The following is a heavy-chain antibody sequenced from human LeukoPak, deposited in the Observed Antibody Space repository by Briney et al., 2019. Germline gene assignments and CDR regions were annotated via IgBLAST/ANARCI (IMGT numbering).Heavy chain of an antibody. CDR1: GDSISSNSAA. J-gene: IGHJ4*02. V-gene: IGHV6-1*01. CDR2: TYHRSKWYN. D-gene: IGHD6-19*01. CDR3: ARLASGLNDGLDH. Sequence: SQTLSLTCAISGDSISSNSAASNWFRQPPSRGLEWLGRTYHRSKWYNDYAVSVKSRITINPDTSKNQFSLQLNSMTPEDTAVYYCARLASGLNDGLDHWGQGILVTVSS.